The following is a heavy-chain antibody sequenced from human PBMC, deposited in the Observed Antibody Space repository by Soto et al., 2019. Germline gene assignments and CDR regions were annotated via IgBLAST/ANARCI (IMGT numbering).Heavy chain of an antibody. Sequence: GGSLRLSCAASGFTFSSYAMHWVRQAPGKGLEWVAVISYDGSNKYYADSVKGRFTISRDNSKNTLYLQMNSLRAEDTAVYYCARAQIRAPYYYGSGSYYGNYFDYWGQGTLVTVSS. CDR3: ARAQIRAPYYYGSGSYYGNYFDY. V-gene: IGHV3-30-3*01. J-gene: IGHJ4*02. CDR2: ISYDGSNK. D-gene: IGHD3-10*01. CDR1: GFTFSSYA.